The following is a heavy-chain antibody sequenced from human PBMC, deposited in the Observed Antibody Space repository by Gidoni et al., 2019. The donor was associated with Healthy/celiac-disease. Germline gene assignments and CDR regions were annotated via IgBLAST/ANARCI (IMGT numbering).Heavy chain of an antibody. CDR1: GFTFSSCG. Sequence: QVQLVESGGGVVQPGRSLRLSCAASGFTFSSCGMHWVRQAPGQGLEGVAVIWYDGSNKYYADSVKGRFTISRDNSKNTLYLQMNSLRAEDTPVYYCARANYGDYRWGYFDYWGQGTLVTVSS. D-gene: IGHD4-17*01. CDR3: ARANYGDYRWGYFDY. V-gene: IGHV3-33*01. CDR2: IWYDGSNK. J-gene: IGHJ4*02.